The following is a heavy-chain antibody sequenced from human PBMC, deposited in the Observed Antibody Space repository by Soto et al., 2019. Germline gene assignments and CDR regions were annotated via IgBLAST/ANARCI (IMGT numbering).Heavy chain of an antibody. CDR2: VRSSGSNK. V-gene: IGHV3-30-3*01. CDR1: GFTFSSYA. J-gene: IGHJ4*02. Sequence: GGSLRLSCLASGFTFSSYAMHWVRQPPGKGLEWVSVVRSSGSNKYHADSVKGRFTISRDNSKNTLYLQMNSLRAEDTAVYYCAKGPYDVLTYFDSWGQGTLVTVSS. CDR3: AKGPYDVLTYFDS. D-gene: IGHD3-9*01.